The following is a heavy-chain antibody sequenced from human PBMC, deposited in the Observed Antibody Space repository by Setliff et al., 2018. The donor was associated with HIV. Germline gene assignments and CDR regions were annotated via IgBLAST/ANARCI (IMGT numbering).Heavy chain of an antibody. D-gene: IGHD3-10*01. CDR1: GGSISSGGFY. V-gene: IGHV4-31*03. CDR2: IYNSGSS. CDR3: ARLANGPISLARVVTGWVDI. J-gene: IGHJ4*02. Sequence: SETLSLTCTVSGGSISSGGFYWSWIRQHPGKGLEWTGYIYNSGSSMYYNPSLKSRVTISGDTSKNQFSLKLSFVTAADTAVYYCARLANGPISLARVVTGWVDIWGQGTLVTVSS.